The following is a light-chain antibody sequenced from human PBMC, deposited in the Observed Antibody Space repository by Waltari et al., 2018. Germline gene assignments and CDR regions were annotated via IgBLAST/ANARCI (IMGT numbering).Light chain of an antibody. V-gene: IGKV1-39*01. CDR1: QSISTY. CDR2: AAS. Sequence: DIQMTQSPSSLSASVGDRVTITCRASQSISTYLNWYQQKPGKAPNLLIYAASSLQSGVPSRFSGSGSGTDFTLTISSLQPEDFATYYCQQSYSTPLTVGGGTNLEIK. J-gene: IGKJ4*01. CDR3: QQSYSTPLT.